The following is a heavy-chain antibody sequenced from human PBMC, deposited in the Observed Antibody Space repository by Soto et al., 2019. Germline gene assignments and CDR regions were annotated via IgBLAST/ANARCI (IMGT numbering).Heavy chain of an antibody. CDR1: GFIFSGSA. Sequence: EVQLVESGGGLVQPGGSLKLSCAASGFIFSGSAVHWVRQASGKGLEWVGRILSKAGNYATAYPASMKGRFTISRDDSENTAFLQMNSLKTEDTAVYYCIRGGSPYYYDYWGQGTLVDVSS. CDR3: IRGGSPYYYDY. V-gene: IGHV3-73*01. CDR2: ILSKAGNYAT. J-gene: IGHJ4*02.